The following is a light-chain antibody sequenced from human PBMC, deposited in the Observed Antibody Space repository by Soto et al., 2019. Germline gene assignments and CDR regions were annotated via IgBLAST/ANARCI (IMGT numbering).Light chain of an antibody. J-gene: IGKJ3*01. CDR2: AAS. V-gene: IGKV1-39*01. CDR3: QQSYTTPLT. CDR1: QSITSY. Sequence: DIQMTQSPSSLSASVGDRVTITCRASQSITSYLNWYQQKPGKAPELLIYAASSLQSGVPSRFSGSGSATDFTLTISNLQPEDFATYFCQQSYTTPLTFGGGTRVDIK.